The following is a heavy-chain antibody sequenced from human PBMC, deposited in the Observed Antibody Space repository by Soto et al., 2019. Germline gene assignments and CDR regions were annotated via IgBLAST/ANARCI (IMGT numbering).Heavy chain of an antibody. CDR3: ATRHEREHAYDV. J-gene: IGHJ3*01. V-gene: IGHV3-53*01. D-gene: IGHD1-1*01. Sequence: DVQLVESGGGLIQPGESLRLSCAAFGLTISGKKYVAWVRQAPGKGLEWVSALYDVDGSFYADSVKGRFTTSSDSSKTTVYLQMNDLRPDDTAVYYCATRHEREHAYDVWGQGTTVNVSA. CDR1: GLTISGKKY. CDR2: LYDVDGS.